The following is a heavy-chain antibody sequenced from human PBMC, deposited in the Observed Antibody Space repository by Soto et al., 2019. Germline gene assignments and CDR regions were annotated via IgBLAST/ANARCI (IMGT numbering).Heavy chain of an antibody. CDR2: IYTSGST. D-gene: IGHD3-22*01. J-gene: IGHJ6*02. CDR3: ARDRHYYDSSGSGYYGMDV. Sequence: AETLSLTCTVSGGSISSYSWIWIRQPAGKGLEWSGRIYTSGSTNYNPSLKSRVTMSVDTSKNQFSLKLSSVTAADTAVYYCARDRHYYDSSGSGYYGMDVWGQGTTVTVSS. CDR1: GGSISSYS. V-gene: IGHV4-4*07.